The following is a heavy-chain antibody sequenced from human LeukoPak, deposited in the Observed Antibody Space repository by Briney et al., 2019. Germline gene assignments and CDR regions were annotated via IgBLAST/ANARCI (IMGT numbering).Heavy chain of an antibody. Sequence: ASVKVSCKASGYTFTSYYMHWVRQAPGQGLEWMGIINPSGGSTSYAQKFQGRVTMTRDTSTSTVYMELSSLRSEDTAVYYCARGVNCGSGSYYHGRREYNWFDPWGQGTLVTVSS. D-gene: IGHD3-10*01. CDR3: ARGVNCGSGSYYHGRREYNWFDP. V-gene: IGHV1-46*01. CDR2: INPSGGST. J-gene: IGHJ5*02. CDR1: GYTFTSYY.